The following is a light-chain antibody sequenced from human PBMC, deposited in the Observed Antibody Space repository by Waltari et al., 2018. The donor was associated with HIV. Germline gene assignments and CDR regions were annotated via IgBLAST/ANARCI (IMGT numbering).Light chain of an antibody. CDR2: SNY. V-gene: IGLV1-44*01. CDR3: AAWDDSLNGYV. Sequence: QSVLTQPPSASGTPGQRVTISCSGSSSNIGSTTVNWYQQLPGTAPKLLIYSNYHRPSGVPDRFSGSKSGTSASLAISGLQSEDESDYYCAAWDDSLNGYVFGTGTKVTVL. CDR1: SSNIGSTT. J-gene: IGLJ1*01.